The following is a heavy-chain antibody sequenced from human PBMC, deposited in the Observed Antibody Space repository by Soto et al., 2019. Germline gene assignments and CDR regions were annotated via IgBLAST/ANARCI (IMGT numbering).Heavy chain of an antibody. CDR1: GFTFSSYA. Sequence: AGGSLRLSCAASGFTFSSYAMHWVRQAPGKGLEWVAVISYDGSNKYYADSVKGRFTISRDNSKNTLYLQMNSLRAEDTAVYYCAREFDSLDYWGQGTLVTVSS. V-gene: IGHV3-30-3*01. J-gene: IGHJ4*02. CDR2: ISYDGSNK. D-gene: IGHD3-9*01. CDR3: AREFDSLDY.